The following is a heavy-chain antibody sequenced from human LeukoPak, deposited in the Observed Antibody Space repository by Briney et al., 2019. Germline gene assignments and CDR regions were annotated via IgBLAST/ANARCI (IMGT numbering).Heavy chain of an antibody. CDR2: ISYDGSNK. V-gene: IGHV3-30-3*01. Sequence: GRSLRLSCAASGFTFSSYAMHWVRQAPGKGLEWVAVISYDGSNKYYADSVKGRFTISRDNSKNTLYLQMSSLRAEDTAEYYCARALAVAGDYWGQGTLVTVSS. J-gene: IGHJ4*02. CDR3: ARALAVAGDY. D-gene: IGHD6-19*01. CDR1: GFTFSSYA.